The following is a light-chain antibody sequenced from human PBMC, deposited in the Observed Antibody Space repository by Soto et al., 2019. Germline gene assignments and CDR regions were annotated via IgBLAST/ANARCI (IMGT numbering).Light chain of an antibody. CDR3: LLDCHEVRG. CDR1: TGAVTSGHY. J-gene: IGLJ3*02. V-gene: IGLV7-46*01. CDR2: DVN. Sequence: QAVVTQEPSLTVSPGGTVTLPCGSSTGAVTSGHYPYWFQQKPGQAPKTLIYDVNNKYSWTPARFSGSLFGGKAALTLSGAQPEDGAEYYCLLDCHEVRGFGGGTKVTVL.